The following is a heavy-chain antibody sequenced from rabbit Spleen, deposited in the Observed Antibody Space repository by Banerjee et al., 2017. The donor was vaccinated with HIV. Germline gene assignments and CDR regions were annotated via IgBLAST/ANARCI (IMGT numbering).Heavy chain of an antibody. V-gene: IGHV1S40*01. CDR2: IYAGSSGST. J-gene: IGHJ4*01. Sequence: QSLEESGGDLVKPGASLTLTCTASGFSFSSSYYMCWVRQAPGKGLEWIACIYAGSSGSTYYASWAKGRFSISKTSSTTVTLQMTSLTAADTATYFCASDYGGSDGVGYGVIYFNLWGQGTLVTVS. CDR1: GFSFSSSYY. D-gene: IGHD6-1*01. CDR3: ASDYGGSDGVGYGVIYFNL.